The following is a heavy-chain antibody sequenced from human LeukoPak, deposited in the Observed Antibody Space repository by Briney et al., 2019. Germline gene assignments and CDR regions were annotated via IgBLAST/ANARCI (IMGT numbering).Heavy chain of an antibody. Sequence: PGRSLRLSCAASGFTFSSYGMHWVRQAPGKGLEWVAVISYDGSNKYYADSVKGRFTISRDNSKNTLYLQMNSLRAEDTAVYYCARGSWGELLDYWGQGTLVTVSS. D-gene: IGHD1-26*01. J-gene: IGHJ4*02. CDR3: ARGSWGELLDY. CDR2: ISYDGSNK. V-gene: IGHV3-30*03. CDR1: GFTFSSYG.